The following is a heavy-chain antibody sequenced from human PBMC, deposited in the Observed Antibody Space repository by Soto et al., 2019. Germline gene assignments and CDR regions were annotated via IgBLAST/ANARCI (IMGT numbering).Heavy chain of an antibody. Sequence: GGSLRLSCAASGFTFSNYAMSWVRLAPGKALEWVSSINIVGGNTNYADSVRGRFTMSRDDSKNTVFLQMNSLRAEDTAIYYCTKNYYFDSWGQGTLVTVSS. CDR2: INIVGGNT. J-gene: IGHJ4*02. V-gene: IGHV3-23*01. CDR1: GFTFSNYA. CDR3: TKNYYFDS.